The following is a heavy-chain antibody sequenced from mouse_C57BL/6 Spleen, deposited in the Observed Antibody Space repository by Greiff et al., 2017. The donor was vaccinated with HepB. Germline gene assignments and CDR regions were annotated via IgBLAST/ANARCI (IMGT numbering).Heavy chain of an antibody. CDR2: IYPSDSET. D-gene: IGHD2-1*01. CDR3: ASYGNYIWYFDV. CDR1: GYTFTSYW. J-gene: IGHJ1*03. V-gene: IGHV1-61*01. Sequence: QVQLQQPGAELVRPGSSVKLSCKASGYTFTSYWMDWVKQRPGQGLEWIGNIYPSDSETHYNQKFKDKATLTVDKSSSTAYMQLSSLTSEDSAVYYCASYGNYIWYFDVWGTGTTVTVSS.